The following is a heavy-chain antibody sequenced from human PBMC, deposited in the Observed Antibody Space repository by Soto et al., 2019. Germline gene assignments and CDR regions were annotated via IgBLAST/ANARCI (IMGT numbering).Heavy chain of an antibody. CDR2: IIPILGRT. CDR3: ARDQGSGWYFFEY. J-gene: IGHJ4*02. D-gene: IGHD6-19*01. V-gene: IGHV1-69*10. CDR1: GGSFSTFP. Sequence: ASGKISCRASGGSFSTFPIICVRQAPRQGLEWMGDIIPILGRTSYAQMFQGRVTITANESTSTAYMELNSLRSEDTAVYYCARDQGSGWYFFEYSGQGTLVTVSS.